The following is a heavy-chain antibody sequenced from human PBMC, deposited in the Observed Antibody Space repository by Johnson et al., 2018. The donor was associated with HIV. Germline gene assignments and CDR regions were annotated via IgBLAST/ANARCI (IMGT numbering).Heavy chain of an antibody. Sequence: VQLVESGGGLVQPGGSLRLSCAASGFTFSSYDMHWVRQATGKGLEWVSAIGTAGDTYYADSVKGRFTISRDNSKNTLYLQMNSLRAEDTAVYYCAREGIAVAKVLAFDIWGQGTMVTVSS. D-gene: IGHD6-19*01. CDR1: GFTFSSYD. CDR2: IGTAGDT. CDR3: AREGIAVAKVLAFDI. V-gene: IGHV3-13*01. J-gene: IGHJ3*02.